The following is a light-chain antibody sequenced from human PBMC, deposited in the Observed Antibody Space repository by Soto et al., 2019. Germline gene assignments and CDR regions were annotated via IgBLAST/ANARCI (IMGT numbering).Light chain of an antibody. CDR1: QSVSRSY. J-gene: IGKJ1*01. V-gene: IGKV3-20*01. Sequence: EIELMQSPGTLSLSPGERSTLSCRASQSVSRSYLAWYQQKPGQAPRLLIHESSNRATGIPARLSGSGSGTDFILTISSLEPEDSAVYYCQQYGSSGTFGQGTKVDIK. CDR2: ESS. CDR3: QQYGSSGT.